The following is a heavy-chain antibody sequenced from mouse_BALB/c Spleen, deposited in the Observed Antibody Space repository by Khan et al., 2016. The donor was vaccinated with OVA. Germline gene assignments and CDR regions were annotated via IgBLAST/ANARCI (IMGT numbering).Heavy chain of an antibody. CDR3: ARVYGGDFDY. J-gene: IGHJ2*01. Sequence: EVKLVESGPGLVKPSQSLSLTCTVTGYSITSDYAWNWIRQFPGNKLEWMGFISYSGNTNYNPSLKSRIYITRDTSKNQFFLQLNSVTTEDTATYYCARVYGGDFDYWGQGTTLTVSS. CDR2: ISYSGNT. D-gene: IGHD1-1*01. CDR1: GYSITSDYA. V-gene: IGHV3-2*02.